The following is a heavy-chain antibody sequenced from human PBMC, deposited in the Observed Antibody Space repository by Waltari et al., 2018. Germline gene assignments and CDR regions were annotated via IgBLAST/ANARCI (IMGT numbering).Heavy chain of an antibody. CDR1: GGSLSSSGFY. Sequence: QLQLQESGPGLVKPSETLSLSCPVSGGSLSSSGFYWGWIRQSPGKGLERIGSVYYSGASYYNPALESRVTMSIDTSKRHFSLRLTSVTVADTAVYYCVRPERGSYYYFDSWGQGTLVIVSS. CDR3: VRPERGSYYYFDS. CDR2: VYYSGAS. D-gene: IGHD3-16*01. V-gene: IGHV4-39*02. J-gene: IGHJ4*02.